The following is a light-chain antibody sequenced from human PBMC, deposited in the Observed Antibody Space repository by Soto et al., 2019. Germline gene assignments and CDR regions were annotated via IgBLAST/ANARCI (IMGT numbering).Light chain of an antibody. CDR2: GAS. Sequence: EIVLTQSPGTLSLSPVERATLSCRASQSVSSSYIAWYQQKPGQAPRLLIYGASSRATGIPDRFSGSGSGTDFTLTISRLEPEDFAVYYCQQSGSSPRFTFGPGTKVDIK. V-gene: IGKV3-20*01. CDR1: QSVSSSY. J-gene: IGKJ3*01. CDR3: QQSGSSPRFT.